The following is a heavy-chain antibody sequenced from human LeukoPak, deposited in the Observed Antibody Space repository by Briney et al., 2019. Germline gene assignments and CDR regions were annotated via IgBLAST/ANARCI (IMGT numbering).Heavy chain of an antibody. CDR3: ARDSTEATYDYGDEPMDY. V-gene: IGHV1-46*01. J-gene: IGHJ4*02. Sequence: ASVKVSCKAFGYTFTSNYMHWVRQAPGQGPEWMGVISPSGGSTTYAQKFQGRVTLTRDMSTSTDYLELSSLRSEDTAVYYCARDSTEATYDYGDEPMDYWGQGTLVTVSS. CDR2: ISPSGGST. CDR1: GYTFTSNY. D-gene: IGHD4-17*01.